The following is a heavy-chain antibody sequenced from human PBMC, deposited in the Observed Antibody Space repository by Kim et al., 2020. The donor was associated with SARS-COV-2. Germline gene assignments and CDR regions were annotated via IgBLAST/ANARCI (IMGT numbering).Heavy chain of an antibody. J-gene: IGHJ6*02. V-gene: IGHV1-18*01. CDR1: GYTFTSYG. Sequence: ASVKVSCKASGYTFTSYGISWVRQAPGQGLEWMGWISAYNGNTNYAQKLQGRVTMTTDTSTSTAYMELRSLRSDDTAVYYCARDISRPGIAVAATQLRPLSYYYYGMDVWGQGTTVTVSS. CDR3: ARDISRPGIAVAATQLRPLSYYYYGMDV. D-gene: IGHD6-19*01. CDR2: ISAYNGNT.